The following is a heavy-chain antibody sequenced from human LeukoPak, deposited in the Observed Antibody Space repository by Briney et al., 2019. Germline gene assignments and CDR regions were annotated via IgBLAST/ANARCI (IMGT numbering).Heavy chain of an antibody. D-gene: IGHD2-8*02. Sequence: GGSLRLSCIASGFTFSNYGMSWVRQAPGKGLEWVSIISGSGDRTLHADSVKGRFTVSRDNSKNAVYLQMNSLRAEDTAVYYCAKDLRNIRTLVDLQMIWGQGTLVIVSS. CDR1: GFTFSNYG. J-gene: IGHJ3*02. CDR3: AKDLRNIRTLVDLQMI. V-gene: IGHV3-23*01. CDR2: ISGSGDRT.